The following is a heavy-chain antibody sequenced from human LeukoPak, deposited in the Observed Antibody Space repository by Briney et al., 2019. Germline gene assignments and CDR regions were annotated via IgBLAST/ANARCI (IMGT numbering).Heavy chain of an antibody. CDR3: ARAPGWCSGGSCYSSYYYGMDV. Sequence: VASVKVSCKASGYTFTSYYMHWVRQAPGQGLEWMGRIIPILGIANYAQKFQGRVTITADKSTSTAYMELSSLRSEDTAVYYCARAPGWCSGGSCYSSYYYGMDVWGQGTTVTVSS. CDR2: IIPILGIA. CDR1: GYTFTSYY. D-gene: IGHD2-15*01. V-gene: IGHV1-69*04. J-gene: IGHJ6*02.